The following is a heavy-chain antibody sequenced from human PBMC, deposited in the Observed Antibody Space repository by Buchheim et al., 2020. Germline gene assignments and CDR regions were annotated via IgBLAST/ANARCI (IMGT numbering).Heavy chain of an antibody. CDR3: AGEGGMATIYILGYFDY. CDR1: GFTFSSYW. J-gene: IGHJ4*02. D-gene: IGHD5-24*01. Sequence: EVQLVESGGGLVQPGGSLRLSCAASGFTFSSYWMSWVRQAPGKGLEWVANIKQDGSEKYYVDSVKGRFTISRDNAKNSLYLQMNSLRAEDTAVYYCAGEGGMATIYILGYFDYWGQGTL. CDR2: IKQDGSEK. V-gene: IGHV3-7*01.